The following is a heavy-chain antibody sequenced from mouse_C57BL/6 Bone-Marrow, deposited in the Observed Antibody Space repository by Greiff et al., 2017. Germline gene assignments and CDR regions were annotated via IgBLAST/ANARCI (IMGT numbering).Heavy chain of an antibody. D-gene: IGHD2-12*01. J-gene: IGHJ4*01. Sequence: QVQLKESGAELAKPGASVKLSCKASGYTFTSYWMHWVKQRPGQGLEWIGYINPSSGYTKYNQKFKDKATVTADKSSSTAYMQLSSLAYEDSAVYYCASRGALRLDYAMDDWGQGTSVTVSS. V-gene: IGHV1-7*01. CDR2: INPSSGYT. CDR3: ASRGALRLDYAMDD. CDR1: GYTFTSYW.